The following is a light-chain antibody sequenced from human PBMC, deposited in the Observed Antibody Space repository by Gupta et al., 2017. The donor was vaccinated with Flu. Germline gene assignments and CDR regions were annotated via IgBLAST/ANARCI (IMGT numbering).Light chain of an antibody. CDR1: RSVVGSYHL. CDR2: EVT. V-gene: IGLV2-23*02. CDR3: CSYGGNNKWL. Sequence: QPALTQPASVSGSPGQSITISCTGTRSVVGSYHLVSWYQQYTGKAPQLIISEVTKRPSGISDRFSGSKSANTASLTISGLQVEDEADYYCCSYGGNNKWLFGGGTKLTVL. J-gene: IGLJ3*02.